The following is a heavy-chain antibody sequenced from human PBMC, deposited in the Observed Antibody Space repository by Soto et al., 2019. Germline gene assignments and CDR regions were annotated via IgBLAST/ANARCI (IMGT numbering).Heavy chain of an antibody. V-gene: IGHV1-46*01. D-gene: IGHD2-8*02. CDR1: GYTFTSYY. CDR2: INPSGGST. J-gene: IGHJ4*02. Sequence: ASVKVSCKASGYTFTSYYMHWVRQAPGQGLEWVGVINPSGGSTSYARNFQGRVTMTRDTSTSTVYMEVSSLRSEDTAVYYCARDKLTGLFYYWAQGSLVTVSS. CDR3: ARDKLTGLFYY.